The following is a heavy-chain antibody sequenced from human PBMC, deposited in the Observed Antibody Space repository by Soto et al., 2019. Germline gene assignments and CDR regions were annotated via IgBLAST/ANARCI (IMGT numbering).Heavy chain of an antibody. V-gene: IGHV1-46*01. Sequence: QMQLVQSGAEVKRPGASVRVSCKSSGYTFTSFYIHWVRQAPGQGLEWMGIINPSGGITNFAQRFQGRATMTRDRSTNTHYMELSSLKSDDTAVYYCASSPAFSSSWDGIPPDPSHGMDVWGQGTTVTVS. CDR2: INPSGGIT. D-gene: IGHD6-13*01. CDR1: GYTFTSFY. J-gene: IGHJ6*02. CDR3: ASSPAFSSSWDGIPPDPSHGMDV.